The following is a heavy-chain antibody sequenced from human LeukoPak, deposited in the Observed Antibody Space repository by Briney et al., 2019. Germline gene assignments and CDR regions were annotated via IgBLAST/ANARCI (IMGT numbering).Heavy chain of an antibody. J-gene: IGHJ4*02. Sequence: LAGGSLRLSCAASGFTFSSYWMHWVRQAPGKGPVWVSRINSDGSSTSYADSVKGRFTISRDNAKNTLYLQMNSLRAEDTAVYYCASYPHDYSNPRYDYWGQGTLVTVSS. V-gene: IGHV3-74*01. CDR3: ASYPHDYSNPRYDY. D-gene: IGHD4-11*01. CDR1: GFTFSSYW. CDR2: INSDGSST.